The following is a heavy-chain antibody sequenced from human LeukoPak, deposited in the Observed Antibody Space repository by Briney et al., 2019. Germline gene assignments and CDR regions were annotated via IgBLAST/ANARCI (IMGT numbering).Heavy chain of an antibody. CDR3: AKDLSYYDSSGYPDY. D-gene: IGHD3-22*01. J-gene: IGHJ4*02. Sequence: GGSLRLSCAASGFTFSSYGMHWVRQAPGKGLEWVAFIRYDGSNKYYADSVKGRFTTSRDNSKNTLYLQMNSLRAEDTAVYYCAKDLSYYDSSGYPDYWGQGTLVTASS. V-gene: IGHV3-30*02. CDR1: GFTFSSYG. CDR2: IRYDGSNK.